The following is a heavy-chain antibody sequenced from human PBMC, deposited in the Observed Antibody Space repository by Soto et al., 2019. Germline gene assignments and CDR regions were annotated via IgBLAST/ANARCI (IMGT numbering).Heavy chain of an antibody. CDR3: ARGGRGYSSAPRYSFDY. J-gene: IGHJ4*02. Sequence: QVQLVQSGSEVKKPGSSVKVSCKASGGSFSSNPISWVRQAPGQGVEWMEGLIPIFATVHYAQKFQGRVTITAAESTSTAYMALTTLRSEDTAVYFCARGGRGYSSAPRYSFDYWGQGTLVTVSS. V-gene: IGHV1-69*01. CDR1: GGSFSSNP. D-gene: IGHD5-18*01. CDR2: LIPIFATV.